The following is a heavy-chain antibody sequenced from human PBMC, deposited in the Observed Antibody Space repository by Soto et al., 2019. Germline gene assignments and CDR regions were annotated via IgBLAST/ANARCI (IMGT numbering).Heavy chain of an antibody. D-gene: IGHD4-17*01. J-gene: IGHJ6*02. CDR3: ARGDYGGNPNYYYGMDV. Sequence: SETLSLTCAVYGGSFSGYYWSWIRQPPGKGLEWIGEINHSGSTNYNPSLKSRVTISVDTSKNQFSLKLSSVTAADTAVYYCARGDYGGNPNYYYGMDVWGQGTTVTVSS. CDR1: GGSFSGYY. V-gene: IGHV4-34*01. CDR2: INHSGST.